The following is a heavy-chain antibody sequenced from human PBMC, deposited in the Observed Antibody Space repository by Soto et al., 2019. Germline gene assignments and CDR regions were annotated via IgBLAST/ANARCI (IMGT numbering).Heavy chain of an antibody. CDR1: GFTFSDYY. J-gene: IGHJ1*01. CDR3: ARDPAGVYCSGGSCYQAEYFQH. V-gene: IGHV3-11*01. D-gene: IGHD2-15*01. Sequence: VQLVESGGGLVKPGGSLRLSCAASGFTFSDYYMSWIRQAPGKGLEWVSYISSSGSTIYYADSVKGRFTISRDNAKNSLYLQMNSLRAEDTAVYYCARDPAGVYCSGGSCYQAEYFQHWGQGTLVTVSS. CDR2: ISSSGSTI.